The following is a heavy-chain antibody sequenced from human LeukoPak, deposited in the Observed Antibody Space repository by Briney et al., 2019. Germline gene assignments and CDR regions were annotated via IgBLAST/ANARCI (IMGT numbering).Heavy chain of an antibody. D-gene: IGHD2-15*01. CDR3: ARDRYCSGGRCYFNGMDV. J-gene: IGHJ6*02. CDR1: GGSISSYY. V-gene: IGHV4-59*01. Sequence: PSETLSLTCTVSGGSISSYYWSWIRQPPGKGLEWIGYIYYSGSTNYNPSLKSRVTISVDTSKNQFSLKLSSVTAADTAVYYCARDRYCSGGRCYFNGMDVWGQGTTVTVSS. CDR2: IYYSGST.